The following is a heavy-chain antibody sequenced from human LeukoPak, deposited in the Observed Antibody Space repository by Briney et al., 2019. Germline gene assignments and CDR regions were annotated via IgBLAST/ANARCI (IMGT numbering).Heavy chain of an antibody. Sequence: GGSLRLSCAASGFTFSSYSMNWVCQAPGKGLEWVANIKQDGSEKYYVDSVKGRFTISRDNAKNSLYLQMNSLRAEDTAVYYCARDPGALLLWFGEDGMDVWGQGTTVTVSS. CDR1: GFTFSSYS. D-gene: IGHD3-10*01. CDR3: ARDPGALLLWFGEDGMDV. J-gene: IGHJ6*02. CDR2: IKQDGSEK. V-gene: IGHV3-7*01.